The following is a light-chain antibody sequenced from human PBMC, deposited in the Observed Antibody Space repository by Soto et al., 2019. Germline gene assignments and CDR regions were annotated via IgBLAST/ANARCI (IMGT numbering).Light chain of an antibody. CDR3: VQYDDSPSSWT. V-gene: IGKV3-20*01. CDR2: DAS. Sequence: EIVLTQSPGTLSLSPGERGTLSCRASQNVNSRYLAWYQHKPGQAPRLLIYDASRMATGIPDRFSGSASGTDFTLTIRRLEPEDFAVYSCVQYDDSPSSWTFGQGTKV. CDR1: QNVNSRY. J-gene: IGKJ1*01.